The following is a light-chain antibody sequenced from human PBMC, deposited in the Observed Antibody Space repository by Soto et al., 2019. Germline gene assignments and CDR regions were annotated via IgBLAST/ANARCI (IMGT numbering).Light chain of an antibody. J-gene: IGKJ5*01. CDR2: AAS. CDR1: QGISSY. CDR3: QQLNSYPIT. V-gene: IGKV1-9*01. Sequence: ITCRASQGISSYFAWYQQKPGKAPKLLIYAASTLQSGVPSRFGGSGSGTDFTLTISSLQPEDFATYYCQQLNSYPITFGQGTRLEI.